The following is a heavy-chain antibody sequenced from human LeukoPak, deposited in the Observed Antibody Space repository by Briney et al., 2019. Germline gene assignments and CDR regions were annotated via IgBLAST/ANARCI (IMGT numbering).Heavy chain of an antibody. CDR3: ARDGVSGWYFDL. J-gene: IGHJ2*01. D-gene: IGHD3-16*01. CDR1: GYTFTSYY. Sequence: ASVKVSCKASGYTFTSYYMHWVRQAPGQGLEWMGIINPSGGSTSYAQKFQGRVTITRNTSISTAYMELSSLRSDDTAVYYCARDGVSGWYFDLWGRGTLVTVSS. CDR2: INPSGGST. V-gene: IGHV1-46*01.